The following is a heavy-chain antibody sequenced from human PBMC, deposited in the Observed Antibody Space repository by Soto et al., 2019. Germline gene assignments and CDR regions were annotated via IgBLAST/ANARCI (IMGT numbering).Heavy chain of an antibody. V-gene: IGHV1-69*01. CDR3: ARDETGDSYYYYSGMDV. CDR1: GGTFNTYN. D-gene: IGHD7-27*01. Sequence: QVQLVQSGAEVKKPGSSVKVSCKASGGTFNTYNINWVRQAPGQGLEWMGGILPIFGTTNYAQRFQGRVTITADDSTSTAYMELSSLGAEDTAVYYCARDETGDSYYYYSGMDVWGQGTTVTVTS. CDR2: ILPIFGTT. J-gene: IGHJ6*02.